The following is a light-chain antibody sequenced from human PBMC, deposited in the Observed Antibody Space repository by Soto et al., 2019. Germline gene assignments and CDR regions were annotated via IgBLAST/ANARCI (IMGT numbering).Light chain of an antibody. Sequence: DIALTQSPAPLSLSPGERATLSCRAGQSVSNYLAWYQQKPGQAPRLLIYDASNRASGIPARFSGSGSGTDFTLTISRLEPEDVAVYYCQQYGSSPRAFGQGTKVDIK. J-gene: IGKJ1*01. CDR1: QSVSNY. CDR3: QQYGSSPRA. V-gene: IGKV3-20*01. CDR2: DAS.